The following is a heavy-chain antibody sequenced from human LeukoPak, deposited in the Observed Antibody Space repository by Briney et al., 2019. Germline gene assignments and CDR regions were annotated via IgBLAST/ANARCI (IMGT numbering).Heavy chain of an antibody. J-gene: IGHJ4*02. D-gene: IGHD6-13*01. V-gene: IGHV3-23*01. CDR2: ISGSGGST. Sequence: PGGSLRLSCAASGFTFSSYAMSWVRQAPGKGLEWVSAISGSGGSTYYADSVKGRFTISRDNAKNSLYLQMNSLRAEDTAVYYCARDRIAAAGTDLFDYWGQGTLVTVSS. CDR3: ARDRIAAAGTDLFDY. CDR1: GFTFSSYA.